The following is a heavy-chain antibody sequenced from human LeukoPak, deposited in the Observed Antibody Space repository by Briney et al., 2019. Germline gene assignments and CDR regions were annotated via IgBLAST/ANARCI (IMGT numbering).Heavy chain of an antibody. CDR2: IYSGGST. CDR1: GFTVSSNY. V-gene: IGHV3-53*01. Sequence: LPGGSLRLSCAASGFTVSSNYMSWVRQAPGKGLEWVSVIYSGGSTYYADSVKGRFTISRDNSKNTLYLQMNSLRAEDTAVYYCARGFPPGIAAAGSIDYWGQGTLVTVSS. J-gene: IGHJ4*02. D-gene: IGHD6-13*01. CDR3: ARGFPPGIAAAGSIDY.